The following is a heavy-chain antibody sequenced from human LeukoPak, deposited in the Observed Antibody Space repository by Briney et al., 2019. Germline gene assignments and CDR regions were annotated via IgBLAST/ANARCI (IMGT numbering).Heavy chain of an antibody. V-gene: IGHV3-21*01. Sequence: GGSLRLSCAASGFTFSSYSMNWVRQAPGKGLEWVSPISSSSSYIYYADSVKGRFTISRDNAKNSLYLQMNSLRAEDTAVYYCARGFGEQQLVPLLFDYWGQGTLVTVSS. CDR1: GFTFSSYS. D-gene: IGHD6-13*01. CDR3: ARGFGEQQLVPLLFDY. J-gene: IGHJ4*02. CDR2: ISSSSSYI.